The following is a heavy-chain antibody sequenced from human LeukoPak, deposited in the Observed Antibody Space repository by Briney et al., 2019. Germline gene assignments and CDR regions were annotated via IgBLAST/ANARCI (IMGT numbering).Heavy chain of an antibody. J-gene: IGHJ4*02. Sequence: ASVKVSCKTSGCTFTDYYIHWVRQAPGQGLELMGWINPNSGETNSAQKFQGRVTMTGDTSISTAYMELRRVTSDDTAVYYCARDRDYSNTERGFDYWGQGTLVTVSS. V-gene: IGHV1-2*02. CDR1: GCTFTDYY. D-gene: IGHD4-11*01. CDR3: ARDRDYSNTERGFDY. CDR2: INPNSGET.